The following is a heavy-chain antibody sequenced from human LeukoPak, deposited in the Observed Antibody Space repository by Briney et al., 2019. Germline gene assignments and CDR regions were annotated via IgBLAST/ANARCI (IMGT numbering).Heavy chain of an antibody. CDR2: IYPGYSDT. D-gene: IGHD1-20*01. CDR3: AHGDNWNY. Sequence: GESLKTSWWSSGYSFTNYWIDWGRQMPRKGLEGVVIIYPGYSDTRYSPSFQGQVTISADKSISTSYLQWSSLKASDTAMYYCAHGDNWNYWGQGTLVTVSS. CDR1: GYSFTNYW. V-gene: IGHV5-51*01. J-gene: IGHJ4*02.